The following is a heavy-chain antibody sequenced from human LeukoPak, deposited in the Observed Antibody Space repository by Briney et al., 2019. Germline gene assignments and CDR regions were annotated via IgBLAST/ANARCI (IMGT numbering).Heavy chain of an antibody. D-gene: IGHD2-21*01. CDR1: GGSFSGYY. CDR2: INHSGST. V-gene: IGHV4-34*01. CDR3: AREETKLRGLDY. Sequence: SETLSLTCAVYGGSFSGYYWSWIRQPPGKGLEWIGEINHSGSTNYNPSLKSRVTISVDTSKNQFSLKLSSVTAADTAVYYCAREETKLRGLDYWGQGTLVTVSS. J-gene: IGHJ4*02.